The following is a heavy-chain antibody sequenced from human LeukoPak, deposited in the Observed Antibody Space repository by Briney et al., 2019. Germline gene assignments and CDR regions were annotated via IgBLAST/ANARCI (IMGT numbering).Heavy chain of an antibody. CDR2: INHSGST. CDR1: GGSFSGYY. Sequence: SETLSLTCAVYGGSFSGYYWSWIRQPPGKGLEWIGEINHSGSTNYNPSLKSRVTISVDTSKNQFSLKLSSVTAADTAVYYCARHRDYYDSSGTDYWGQGTLVTVSS. V-gene: IGHV4-34*01. D-gene: IGHD3-22*01. CDR3: ARHRDYYDSSGTDY. J-gene: IGHJ4*02.